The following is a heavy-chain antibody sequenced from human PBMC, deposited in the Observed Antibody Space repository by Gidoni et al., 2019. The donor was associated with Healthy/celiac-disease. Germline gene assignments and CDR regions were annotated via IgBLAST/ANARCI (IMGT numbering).Heavy chain of an antibody. Sequence: EVQLVESGGGLVQPGGSLRLCGAAPGFNFSSYWMHWVRQAPGKGLVWVSRINSDGSSTSYADSVKGRFTISRDNAKNTLYLQMNSLRAEDTALYYCARTDYGDYSEVDVWGKGTTVTVSS. CDR1: GFNFSSYW. J-gene: IGHJ6*04. D-gene: IGHD4-17*01. CDR3: ARTDYGDYSEVDV. V-gene: IGHV3-74*01. CDR2: INSDGSST.